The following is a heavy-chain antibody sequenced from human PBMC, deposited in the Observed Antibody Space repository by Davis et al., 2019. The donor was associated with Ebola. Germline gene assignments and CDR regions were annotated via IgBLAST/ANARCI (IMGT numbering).Heavy chain of an antibody. CDR3: ARNRRDGLYFDY. V-gene: IGHV3-23*01. Sequence: GESLKISCAASGFTFRSYAMSWVRQAPGKGLEWVSGISGSGGSTHYADSVKGRFTISRDNAKNSLYLQMNSLRAEDTAVYYCARNRRDGLYFDYWGQGTLVTVSS. CDR2: ISGSGGST. J-gene: IGHJ4*02. D-gene: IGHD5-24*01. CDR1: GFTFRSYA.